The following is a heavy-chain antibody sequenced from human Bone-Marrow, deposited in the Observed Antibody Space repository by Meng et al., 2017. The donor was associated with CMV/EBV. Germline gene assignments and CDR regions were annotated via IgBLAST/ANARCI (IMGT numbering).Heavy chain of an antibody. CDR2: IRFDGSKK. D-gene: IGHD4-11*01. Sequence: GESLKISCAASGFTFTSYGMHWVRQAPGKGLEWVAFIRFDGSKKHYADSVKGRFTISRDNAKNSLYLQMNSLRAEDTAVYYCARVPDYSNYYSYYFDYWGQGTLVTVSS. CDR1: GFTFTSYG. J-gene: IGHJ4*02. V-gene: IGHV3-30*02. CDR3: ARVPDYSNYYSYYFDY.